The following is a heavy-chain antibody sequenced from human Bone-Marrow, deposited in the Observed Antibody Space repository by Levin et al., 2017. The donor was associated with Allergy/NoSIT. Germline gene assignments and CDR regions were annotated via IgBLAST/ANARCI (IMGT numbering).Heavy chain of an antibody. Sequence: SETLSLTCAISGDNVSNKNAAWNWIRQSPSRGLEWLGRTYLRSQWYQDFADSVKSRITITPDISTNQFSLQLNSVTPEDTAIYYCARQAYTHSSAWYGYFFDSWGQGTLVTVSS. CDR2: TYLRSQWYQ. V-gene: IGHV6-1*01. J-gene: IGHJ4*02. CDR3: ARQAYTHSSAWYGYFFDS. D-gene: IGHD6-19*01. CDR1: GDNVSNKNAA.